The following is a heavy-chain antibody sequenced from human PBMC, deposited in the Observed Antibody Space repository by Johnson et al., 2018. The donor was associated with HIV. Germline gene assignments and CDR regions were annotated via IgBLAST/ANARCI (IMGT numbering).Heavy chain of an antibody. J-gene: IGHJ3*02. CDR1: GFTFSNAW. V-gene: IGHV3-11*04. CDR3: AREGSVGATIFTMFDAFDI. Sequence: QVQLVESGGGLVKPGGSLRLSCAASGFTFSNAWMSWIRQAPGKGLEWVSYISSSRSSIYYADSVKGRFTISRDNANNSMYLQMNSLRAEDTAVYYCAREGSVGATIFTMFDAFDIWGQGTMVTVSS. CDR2: ISSSRSSI. D-gene: IGHD1-26*01.